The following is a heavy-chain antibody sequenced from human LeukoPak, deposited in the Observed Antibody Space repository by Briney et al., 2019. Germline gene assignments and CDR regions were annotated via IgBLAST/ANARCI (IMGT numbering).Heavy chain of an antibody. CDR2: IYPGDSDT. D-gene: IGHD2-15*01. J-gene: IGHJ4*02. Sequence: GESLKISCKGPGYSFVRYWIVWVRQMPGKGLEWMGIIYPGDSDTRYSPSFQGQVTISVDKSVSTAYLQWSSLKASDTAMYFCARARYCSSGSCYAEDWGQGTLVTVSS. CDR1: GYSFVRYW. CDR3: ARARYCSSGSCYAED. V-gene: IGHV5-51*01.